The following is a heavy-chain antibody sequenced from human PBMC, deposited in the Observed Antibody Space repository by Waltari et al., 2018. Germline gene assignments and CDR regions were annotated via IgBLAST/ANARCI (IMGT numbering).Heavy chain of an antibody. Sequence: EVQLVESGGDLIQPGGSLRLSCAASGFTVSSNYMSWVRQAPGKGLEWVSIIYSGGSTYYGDSVKGRFTISRDSSKTTLYLQMNSLRAEDTAVYYCARDYCDRTSCSVAWGQGTL. CDR2: IYSGGST. D-gene: IGHD2-2*01. CDR1: GFTVSSNY. V-gene: IGHV3-53*01. J-gene: IGHJ5*02. CDR3: ARDYCDRTSCSVA.